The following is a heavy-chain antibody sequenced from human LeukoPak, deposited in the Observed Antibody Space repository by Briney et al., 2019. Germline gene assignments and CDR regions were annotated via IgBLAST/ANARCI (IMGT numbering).Heavy chain of an antibody. J-gene: IGHJ4*02. CDR2: ISSSSSTI. CDR3: ARDESY. V-gene: IGHV3-48*04. Sequence: GGSLRLSCVASGFTFSSYSMNWVRQAPGKGLEWVSYISSSSSTIYYADSVKGRLTISRDNAQNSLYLQMNSLRVEDTAIYYCARDESYWGQGTLVTVSS. CDR1: GFTFSSYS.